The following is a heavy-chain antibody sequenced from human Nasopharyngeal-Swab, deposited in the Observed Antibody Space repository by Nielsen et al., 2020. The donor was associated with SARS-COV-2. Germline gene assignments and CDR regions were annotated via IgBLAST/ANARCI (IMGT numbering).Heavy chain of an antibody. V-gene: IGHV4-39*07. Sequence: SETLSLTCTVSGGSISSSSYYWGWIRQPPGKGLEWIGSIYYSGSTYYNPSLKSRVTISVDTSKNQFSLKLSSVTAADTAVYYCARGGGSGSADYYYYYMDVWGKGTTVTVSS. CDR1: GGSISSSSYY. D-gene: IGHD3-10*01. CDR2: IYYSGST. CDR3: ARGGGSGSADYYYYYMDV. J-gene: IGHJ6*03.